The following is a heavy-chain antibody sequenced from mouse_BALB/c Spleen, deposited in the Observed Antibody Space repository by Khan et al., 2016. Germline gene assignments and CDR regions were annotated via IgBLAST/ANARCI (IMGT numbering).Heavy chain of an antibody. CDR3: RVKRSREKGKRRIEKKRNTLRAEDSDSYYGARDAYYPYAMDY. V-gene: IGHV7-3*02. D-gene: IGHD2-3*01. CDR2: IRNKANGYPT. J-gene: IGHJ4*01. CDR1: GFPFTDYS. Sequence: EVELVESGGDLVQPGGSLRLSCATSGFPFTDYSMRWVRQPPGQALEWLRFIRNKANGYPTEYSASVKGRFTISRDHSHSILYLHMNTLRPEDSAAVKGRVKRSREKGKRRIEKKRNTLRAEDSDSYYGARDAYYPYAMDYWGQGTSVTVSS.